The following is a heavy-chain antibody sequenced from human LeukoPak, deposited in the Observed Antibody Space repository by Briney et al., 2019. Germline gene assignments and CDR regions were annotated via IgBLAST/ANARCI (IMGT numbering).Heavy chain of an antibody. J-gene: IGHJ2*01. D-gene: IGHD2-21*02. CDR3: AKDYCGGDCYSYPSYWYFDL. Sequence: PGGSLRLSCAASGFTFSSYAMSWVRQAPGKGLEWVSAISGSGGSTYYADSVKGRFTISRDNSKNTLYLQMNSLRAEDTAVYYCAKDYCGGDCYSYPSYWYFDLWGRGTLVTVSS. CDR2: ISGSGGST. V-gene: IGHV3-23*01. CDR1: GFTFSSYA.